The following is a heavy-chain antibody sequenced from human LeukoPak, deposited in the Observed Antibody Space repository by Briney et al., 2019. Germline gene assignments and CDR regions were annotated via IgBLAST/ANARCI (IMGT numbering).Heavy chain of an antibody. D-gene: IGHD2-8*01. CDR3: AKSRRYCTNGVCYHGYFDY. V-gene: IGHV3-23*01. Sequence: GGSLRLSCAASGLTFSSYAMSWVRQAPGKGLEWVSAISGSGGTTYYADSVKGRFTISRDNSKNTLCLQMNSLRAEDTAVYYCAKSRRYCTNGVCYHGYFDYWGQGALVTVSS. J-gene: IGHJ4*02. CDR1: GLTFSSYA. CDR2: ISGSGGTT.